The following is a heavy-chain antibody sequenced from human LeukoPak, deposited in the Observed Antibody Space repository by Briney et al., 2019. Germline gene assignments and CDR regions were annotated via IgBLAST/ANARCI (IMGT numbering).Heavy chain of an antibody. CDR2: IYYTGTT. Sequence: SETLSLTCTVSGGSISSYYWGWIRQSPGKGLEWIGYIYYTGTTDSNPSLKSRVTISLDTSKNQFSLNLSSVTAADTAVYYCARRWVYDKRAFDAWGQGTMVTVSS. CDR1: GGSISSYY. V-gene: IGHV4-59*08. CDR3: ARRWVYDKRAFDA. J-gene: IGHJ3*01. D-gene: IGHD3-16*01.